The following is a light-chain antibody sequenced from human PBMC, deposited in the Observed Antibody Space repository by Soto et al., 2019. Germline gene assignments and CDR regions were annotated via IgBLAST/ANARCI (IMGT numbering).Light chain of an antibody. Sequence: QSVLTQPPSASGSPGQSVTISCTGTKNDIGVYDFVSWYQHHPGKAPRLIIYEVVQRPSGVPDRFSGSKSGNTASLTVSGLQAADEADYFCKSYAGNNTYAFGSGTKVTVL. V-gene: IGLV2-8*01. J-gene: IGLJ1*01. CDR1: KNDIGVYDF. CDR2: EVV. CDR3: KSYAGNNTYA.